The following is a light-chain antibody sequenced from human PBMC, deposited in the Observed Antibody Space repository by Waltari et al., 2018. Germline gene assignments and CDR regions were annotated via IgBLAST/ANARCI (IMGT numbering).Light chain of an antibody. J-gene: IGKJ2*01. V-gene: IGKV3-11*01. Sequence: EIVLTQSPATLSLSPGERATLSCRASQSVSSYLAWYQQRPGQAPRLLIHEASNRATGIPARFSGSGSGTDFTLTISTLEPEDFAVYYCQQRSNWPLHTFGQGTKLEIK. CDR1: QSVSSY. CDR2: EAS. CDR3: QQRSNWPLHT.